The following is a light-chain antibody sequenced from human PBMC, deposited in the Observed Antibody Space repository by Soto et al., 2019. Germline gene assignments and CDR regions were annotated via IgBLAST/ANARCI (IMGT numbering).Light chain of an antibody. CDR3: QQYNNWPYT. CDR2: GAS. CDR1: QSVSSN. Sequence: EIVMTQSPATLSVSPGERATLSCRSSQSVSSNLAWYQQKPGQAPRLLIYGASTRATVIPARFSGSGSGTEFTLNISSLQSEDFAVYYCQQYNNWPYTFGQGTKLHIK. J-gene: IGKJ2*01. V-gene: IGKV3-15*01.